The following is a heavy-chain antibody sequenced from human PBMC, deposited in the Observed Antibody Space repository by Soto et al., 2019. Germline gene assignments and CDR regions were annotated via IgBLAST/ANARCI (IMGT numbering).Heavy chain of an antibody. V-gene: IGHV6-1*01. J-gene: IGHJ4*02. CDR1: GDSVSSNSAA. CDR3: ARDQMVQLWLKGGTFDY. Sequence: SQTLSLTCAISGDSVSSNSAAWNWIRQSPSRGLEWLGRTYYRSKWYNDYAVSVKSRITINPDTSKDQFSLQLNSVTPEDTAVYYCARDQMVQLWLKGGTFDYWGQGTLVTVSS. CDR2: TYYRSKWYN. D-gene: IGHD5-18*01.